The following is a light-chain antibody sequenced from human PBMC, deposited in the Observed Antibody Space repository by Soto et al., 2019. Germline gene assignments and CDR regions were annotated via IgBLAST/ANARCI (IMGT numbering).Light chain of an antibody. CDR1: QSVLYSSNNEKY. J-gene: IGKJ1*01. CDR2: WAS. Sequence: DIVMTQSPDSLAVSLGERATINCKSSQSVLYSSNNEKYLAWYQQKPGQPPNLLIYWASTRESGVTDRFSGSGSGTEFNLTISRLQAEDVAVYYCQQYYSTPPTFGQGTKVEIK. V-gene: IGKV4-1*01. CDR3: QQYYSTPPT.